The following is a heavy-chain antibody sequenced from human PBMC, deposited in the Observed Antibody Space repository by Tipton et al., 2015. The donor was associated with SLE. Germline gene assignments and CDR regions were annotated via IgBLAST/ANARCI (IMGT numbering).Heavy chain of an antibody. CDR3: ARDGYSSSWYSDAFDY. J-gene: IGHJ4*02. D-gene: IGHD6-13*01. Sequence: SLRLSCAASGFTFSSYEMNGVRQAPGKGREWVSYISSTGTNIYYADSVKGRFTSSRDNAKNSVYLQMNSLRAEDAAVYYCARDGYSSSWYSDAFDYWGQGTLVTVSS. CDR1: GFTFSSYE. V-gene: IGHV3-48*03. CDR2: ISSTGTNI.